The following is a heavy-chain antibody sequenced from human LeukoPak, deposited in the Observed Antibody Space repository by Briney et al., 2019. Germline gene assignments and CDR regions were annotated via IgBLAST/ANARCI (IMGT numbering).Heavy chain of an antibody. CDR2: IRYDGSNK. J-gene: IGHJ3*02. Sequence: GGSLRLSCAASGFTFSSYGMHWVRQAPGKGLEWVAFIRYDGSNKYYADSVKGRFTISRDNSKNTLYLQMNSLRAEDTAVYYCAKDQPVNSSGYFDAFDIWGQGTMVTVSS. V-gene: IGHV3-30*02. D-gene: IGHD3-22*01. CDR3: AKDQPVNSSGYFDAFDI. CDR1: GFTFSSYG.